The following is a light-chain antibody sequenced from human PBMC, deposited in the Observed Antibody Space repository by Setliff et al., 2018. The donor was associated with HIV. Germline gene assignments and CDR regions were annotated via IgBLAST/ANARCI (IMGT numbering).Light chain of an antibody. V-gene: IGLV2-14*01. CDR3: SSYTSASTLVYV. Sequence: QSVLTQPASVSGSPGQSITISCTGGGNNIANYGSVSWYQEHPGEVPKLIIYEVAKRPSGVSNRFSGSKSGNTASLAISGLQTEDEADYYCSSYTSASTLVYVFGTGTKVTVL. CDR1: GNNIANYGS. CDR2: EVA. J-gene: IGLJ1*01.